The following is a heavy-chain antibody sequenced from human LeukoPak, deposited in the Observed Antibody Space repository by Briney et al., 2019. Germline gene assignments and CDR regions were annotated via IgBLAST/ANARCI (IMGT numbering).Heavy chain of an antibody. CDR1: GGSISSYY. V-gene: IGHV4-59*01. Sequence: SETLSLTCTVPGGSISSYYWSWIRQPPGKGLEWIGYIYYSGSTNYNPPLQSRVTISVDTSKNQFSLKLSSVTAADTAVYYCARATYSSGWGTSDYWGQGTPVTVSS. J-gene: IGHJ4*02. CDR2: IYYSGST. CDR3: ARATYSSGWGTSDY. D-gene: IGHD6-19*01.